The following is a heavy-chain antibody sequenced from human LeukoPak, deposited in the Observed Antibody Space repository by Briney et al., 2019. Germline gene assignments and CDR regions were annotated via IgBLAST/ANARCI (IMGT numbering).Heavy chain of an antibody. D-gene: IGHD6-13*01. J-gene: IGHJ6*02. CDR3: ASARIAAAGNLVYYYGMDG. CDR2: FLTSGST. V-gene: IGHV4-4*07. Sequence: SETLSLACLLPAGSIGSYYWSWVRQLAGRGLEWIGRFLTSGSTNHNPTPQSRDTISEDTANNQLSLKLSSVTAEHTAVYYCASARIAAAGNLVYYYGMDGWGQGTTVTVSS. CDR1: AGSIGSYY.